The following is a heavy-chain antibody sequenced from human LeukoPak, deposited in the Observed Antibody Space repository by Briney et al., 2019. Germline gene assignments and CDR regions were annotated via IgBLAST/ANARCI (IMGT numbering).Heavy chain of an antibody. CDR3: ARLGLGGAFDI. CDR1: GDSVSSNSAV. CDR2: TYYRSKWYN. V-gene: IGHV6-1*01. Sequence: SQTLSLTCAISGDSVSSNSAVWDWLRQSPWRGLEWLGRTYYRSKWYNDFAVSVKSLITIEPDTSKNQFSLQLNSATPEDTAVYYCARLGLGGAFDIWGQGTMVTVSS. D-gene: IGHD2-15*01. J-gene: IGHJ3*02.